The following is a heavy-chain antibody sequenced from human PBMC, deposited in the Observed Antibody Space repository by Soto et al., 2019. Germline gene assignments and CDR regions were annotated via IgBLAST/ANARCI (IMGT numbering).Heavy chain of an antibody. D-gene: IGHD6-19*01. Sequence: SETLSLTCTVAGGSISSSSYYWGWIRQPPGKGLEWIGSIYYSGSTYYNPSLKSRVTISVDTSKNQFSLKLSSVTAADTAVYYCARRSSGWYYFDYWGQGTLVTVSS. CDR3: ARRSSGWYYFDY. J-gene: IGHJ4*02. CDR1: GGSISSSSYY. V-gene: IGHV4-39*01. CDR2: IYYSGST.